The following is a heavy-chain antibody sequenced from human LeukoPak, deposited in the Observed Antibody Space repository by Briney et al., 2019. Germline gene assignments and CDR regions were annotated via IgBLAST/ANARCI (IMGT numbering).Heavy chain of an antibody. CDR1: GFTFSSYE. Sequence: GGSLRLSCAASGFTFSSYEMNWVRQAPGKGLEWVSYISSRGSSIYYADSVKGRFTISRDNAKNSLYLQMNSLRAEDMALYYCAKGGGGRLIYYYYMDVWGKGTTVTVSS. CDR2: ISSRGSSI. CDR3: AKGGGGRLIYYYYMDV. D-gene: IGHD3-16*01. J-gene: IGHJ6*03. V-gene: IGHV3-48*03.